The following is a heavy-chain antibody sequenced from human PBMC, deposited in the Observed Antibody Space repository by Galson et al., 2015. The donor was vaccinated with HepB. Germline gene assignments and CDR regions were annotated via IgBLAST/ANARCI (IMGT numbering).Heavy chain of an antibody. V-gene: IGHV3-48*01. D-gene: IGHD2-2*01. Sequence: SLRLSCAASGFTFSSYSMNWVRQAPGKGLEWVSYISSSSSTIYYADSVKGRFTISRDNAKNSLYLQMNSLRAEDTAVYYCARLRVPAAMMAYYYYYMDVWGKGTTVTVSS. CDR2: ISSSSSTI. CDR3: ARLRVPAAMMAYYYYYMDV. CDR1: GFTFSSYS. J-gene: IGHJ6*03.